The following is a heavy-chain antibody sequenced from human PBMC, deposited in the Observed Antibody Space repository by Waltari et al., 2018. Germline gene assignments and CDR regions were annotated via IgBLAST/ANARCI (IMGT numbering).Heavy chain of an antibody. CDR2: ISYNGRNI. D-gene: IGHD3-22*01. V-gene: IGHV3-30*04. J-gene: IGHJ6*02. Sequence: QVQLVESGGGVVQPGRSLRPSCAAFDTTLSPIDMHWVRQAPGKGLEWVAVISYNGRNIYYVDSVKGRFTISRDNSKKTLYMQMNSLRPEDTAVYYCARDYCDRTNCHGMDVWGQGTTVTVSS. CDR3: ARDYCDRTNCHGMDV. CDR1: DTTLSPID.